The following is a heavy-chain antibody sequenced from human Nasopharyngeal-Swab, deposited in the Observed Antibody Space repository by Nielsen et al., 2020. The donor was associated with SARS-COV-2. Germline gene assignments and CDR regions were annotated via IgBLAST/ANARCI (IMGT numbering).Heavy chain of an antibody. CDR1: ELTFTEHY. D-gene: IGHD5-18*01. Sequence: GESLKISCARSELTFTEHYMTWVRQAPGKGLEWVSLIYSDGSTYYSDSVRGRFTISRDNSKNTLYLQMNYLRAEDTALYYCARDNRLQLWLRFYGLDVWGQGTTVTVSS. V-gene: IGHV3-66*01. CDR3: ARDNRLQLWLRFYGLDV. J-gene: IGHJ6*02. CDR2: IYSDGST.